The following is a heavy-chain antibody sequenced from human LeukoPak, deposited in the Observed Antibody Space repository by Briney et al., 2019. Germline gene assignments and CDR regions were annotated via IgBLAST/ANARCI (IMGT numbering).Heavy chain of an antibody. D-gene: IGHD2/OR15-2a*01. CDR2: IFPDGRT. CDR3: ARTNTVYGDFDY. CDR1: GLTVTDKY. V-gene: IGHV3-53*01. J-gene: IGHJ4*02. Sequence: PGGSLRLSCAASGLTVTDKYFSWVRQAPGKGLEWVSVIFPDGRTYHADSVKGRFTISRDRPKNTLLLQMNSLRADDTALYHCARTNTVYGDFDYWGQGILVTVSS.